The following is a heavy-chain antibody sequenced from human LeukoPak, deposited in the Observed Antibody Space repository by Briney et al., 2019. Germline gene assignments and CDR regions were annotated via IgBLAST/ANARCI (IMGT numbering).Heavy chain of an antibody. CDR3: ARDDPEWFGELKVDY. D-gene: IGHD3-10*01. CDR1: GYTFTSYG. CDR2: ISAYNGNT. V-gene: IGHV1-18*01. J-gene: IGHJ4*02. Sequence: GASVKVSCTASGYTFTSYGISWVRQAPGRGLEWMGWISAYNGNTNYAQRLQGRVTMTTDTSTSTAYMELRSLRSDDTAVYYCARDDPEWFGELKVDYWGQGTLVTVSS.